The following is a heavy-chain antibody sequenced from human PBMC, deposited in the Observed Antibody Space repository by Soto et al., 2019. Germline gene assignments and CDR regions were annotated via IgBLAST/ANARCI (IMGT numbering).Heavy chain of an antibody. J-gene: IGHJ4*02. D-gene: IGHD3-22*01. CDR3: ARMGTYYYDSRPLDY. CDR1: GGSISSYY. V-gene: IGHV4-4*07. CDR2: IYTSGST. Sequence: QVQLQESGPGLVKPSETLSLTCTVSGGSISSYYWSWIRQPAGKGLEWIGRIYTSGSTNYNPSLKSRVTMSVDTSKNQFSPKLSSVTAADTAVYYCARMGTYYYDSRPLDYWGQGTLVTVSS.